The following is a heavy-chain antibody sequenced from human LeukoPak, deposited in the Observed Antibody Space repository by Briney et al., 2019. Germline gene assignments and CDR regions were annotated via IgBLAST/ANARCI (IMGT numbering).Heavy chain of an antibody. V-gene: IGHV3-48*04. CDR1: GFTFSSYG. CDR2: ISSSGSTI. Sequence: GGSLRLSCAASGFTFSSYGMHWVRQAPGKGLEWVSYISSSGSTIYYADSVKGRFTISRDNAKNSLYLQMNSLRAEDTAVYYCARDLRAAAGTRIDYWGQGTLVTVSS. D-gene: IGHD6-13*01. CDR3: ARDLRAAAGTRIDY. J-gene: IGHJ4*02.